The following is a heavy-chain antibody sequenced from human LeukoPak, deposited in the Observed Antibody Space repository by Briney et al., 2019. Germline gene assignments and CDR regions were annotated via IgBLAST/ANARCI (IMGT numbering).Heavy chain of an antibody. D-gene: IGHD3-22*01. CDR1: GGSISSYY. CDR3: ARDSHGYYDSSGYYYVAFDI. Sequence: PSETLSLTCTVSGGSISSYYWSWIRQPPGQGLEWIGYIYYSGSTNYNPSLKSRVTISVDTSKNQFSLKLSSVTAADTAVYYCARDSHGYYDSSGYYYVAFDIWGQGTMVTVSS. V-gene: IGHV4-59*01. J-gene: IGHJ3*02. CDR2: IYYSGST.